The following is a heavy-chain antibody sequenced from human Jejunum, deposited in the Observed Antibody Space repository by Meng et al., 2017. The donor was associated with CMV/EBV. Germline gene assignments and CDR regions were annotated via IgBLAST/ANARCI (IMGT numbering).Heavy chain of an antibody. V-gene: IGHV3-53*01. CDR2: IYSSGRT. CDR3: ARPSTPSYYYGMDV. J-gene: IGHJ6*02. D-gene: IGHD2/OR15-2a*01. Sequence: ASGLSFSNSYMNWVRQAPGKGLEWVSVIYSSGRTFYADSVKGRFTVSRDSSQNTVFLQMNNLRGEDTAIYYCARPSTPSYYYGMDVWGQGTTVTVSS. CDR1: GLSFSNSY.